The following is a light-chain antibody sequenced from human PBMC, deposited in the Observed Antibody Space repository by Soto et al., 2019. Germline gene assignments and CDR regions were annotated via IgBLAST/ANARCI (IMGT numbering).Light chain of an antibody. CDR3: AAWDDSLNGWV. Sequence: QSVLTQAPSASGTPGQRVTISCSGSGSNIGSNTVTWYQQVPGTAPKLLIYSNDQRPSGVPDRFSGSKSGTSASLAIAGLQSEDEADYYCAAWDDSLNGWVFGGGTKLTVL. CDR1: GSNIGSNT. J-gene: IGLJ3*02. V-gene: IGLV1-44*01. CDR2: SND.